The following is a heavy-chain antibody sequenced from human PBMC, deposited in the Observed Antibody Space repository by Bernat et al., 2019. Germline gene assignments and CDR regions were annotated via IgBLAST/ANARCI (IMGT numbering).Heavy chain of an antibody. V-gene: IGHV4-38-2*01. CDR3: ARGRNVLRFLEWFDPLRKNNWFDP. CDR1: GYSISSGYY. J-gene: IGHJ5*02. Sequence: QVQLQESGPGLVKPSETLSLTCAVSGYSISSGYYWGWIRHPPGKGLEWIGSIYHSGSTYYNPSLKSRVTISVDTSKNQFSLKLSSVTAADTAVYYCARGRNVLRFLEWFDPLRKNNWFDPWGQGTLVTVSS. CDR2: IYHSGST. D-gene: IGHD3-3*01.